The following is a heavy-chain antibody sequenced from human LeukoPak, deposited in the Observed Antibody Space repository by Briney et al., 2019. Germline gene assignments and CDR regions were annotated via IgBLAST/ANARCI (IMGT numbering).Heavy chain of an antibody. CDR3: ARDLERVFDY. CDR2: ISYDGSNK. CDR1: GFTFSSYA. Sequence: GGSLRLSCAASGFTFSSYAMHWVRQAPGKGLEWVAVISYDGSNKYYADSVKGRFTISRDNSKDTLYLQMNSLRAEDTAVYYCARDLERVFDYWGQGTLVTVSS. V-gene: IGHV3-30*04. J-gene: IGHJ4*02. D-gene: IGHD1-1*01.